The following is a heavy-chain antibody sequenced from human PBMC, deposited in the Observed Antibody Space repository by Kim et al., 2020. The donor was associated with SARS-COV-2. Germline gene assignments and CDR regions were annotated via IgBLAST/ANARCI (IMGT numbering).Heavy chain of an antibody. CDR2: IYPADSDT. CDR1: GYNFFSYW. D-gene: IGHD1-1*01. CDR3: ARLISCDNDVCEDH. V-gene: IGHV5-51*01. J-gene: IGHJ4*02. Sequence: GESLKISCKASGYNFFSYWIGWVRQMPGKGLEWMGIIYPADSDTKYSPSFQGQVTISVDTSITTVYLQWSGLRATDTAMYYCARLISCDNDVCEDHWGQGSLVTVSS.